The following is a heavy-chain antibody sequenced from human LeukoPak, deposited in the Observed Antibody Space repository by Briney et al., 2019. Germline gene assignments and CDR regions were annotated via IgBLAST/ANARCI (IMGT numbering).Heavy chain of an antibody. V-gene: IGHV3-23*01. J-gene: IGHJ4*02. CDR1: GFTFDDFG. Sequence: GGSLRLSCAPSGFTFDDFGMSWVRQAPGKGLEWVSAISGSGANTYYADSVKGRFTISRDNSKNTLYLQTNSLRAEDTAVYYCAKLNYSGSYYGGYFDHWGQGSLVTVSS. D-gene: IGHD3-10*01. CDR3: AKLNYSGSYYGGYFDH. CDR2: ISGSGANT.